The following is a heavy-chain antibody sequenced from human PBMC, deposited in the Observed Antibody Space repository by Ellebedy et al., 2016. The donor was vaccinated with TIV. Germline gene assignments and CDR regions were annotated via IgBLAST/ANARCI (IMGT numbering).Heavy chain of an antibody. D-gene: IGHD6-19*01. J-gene: IGHJ4*02. Sequence: GESLKISCKASGFLFSDCSMNWIRQAPGKGLEWVASISSSGTYIYYADPLEGRFTIARDNVKDSVFLQMNDLRVDDSGVYYCARTTPYNIAVAGPDYWGQGTLVTVTS. CDR3: ARTTPYNIAVAGPDY. CDR1: GFLFSDCS. V-gene: IGHV3-21*01. CDR2: ISSSGTYI.